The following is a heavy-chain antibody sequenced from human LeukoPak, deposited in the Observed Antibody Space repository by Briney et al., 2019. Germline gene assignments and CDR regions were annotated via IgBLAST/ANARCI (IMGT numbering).Heavy chain of an antibody. CDR3: ARPKCHGSGSYLSCRFDP. CDR1: GGSISSYY. J-gene: IGHJ5*02. CDR2: IYYSGST. D-gene: IGHD3-10*01. V-gene: IGHV4-59*08. Sequence: SETLSLTCTVSGGSISSYYWSWIRQPPGKGLEWIGYIYYSGSTNYNPSLKSRVTISVDTSKNQFSLKLSSVTAADTAVYYCARPKCHGSGSYLSCRFDPWGQGTLVTVSS.